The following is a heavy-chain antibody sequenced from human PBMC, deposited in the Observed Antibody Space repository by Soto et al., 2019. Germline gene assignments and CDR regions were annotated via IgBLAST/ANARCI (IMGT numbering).Heavy chain of an antibody. CDR1: GFTFSSYG. J-gene: IGHJ4*02. D-gene: IGHD4-17*01. CDR3: AKGPFYGGNSWGLDY. CDR2: ISYDGSNK. Sequence: QVQLVESGGGVVQPGRSLRLSCAASGFTFSSYGIHWVRQAPGKGLEWVAVISYDGSNKNHAYSVKGRFTISRDNSKNTLYLQMNGLRAEDTAVYYCAKGPFYGGNSWGLDYWGQGTLVTVSS. V-gene: IGHV3-30*18.